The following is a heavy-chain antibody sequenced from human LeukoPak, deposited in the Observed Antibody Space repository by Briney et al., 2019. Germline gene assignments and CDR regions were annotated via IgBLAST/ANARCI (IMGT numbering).Heavy chain of an antibody. V-gene: IGHV4-34*01. Sequence: SETLSLTCAVYGGSFSGYYWSWIRQPPGKGLEWIGEINHSGSTNYNPSLKSRVTISVDTSKNQFSLKLSSVTAADTAVYYCARGPPLYDFWSGYYKYYYYGMDVWGQGTTVTVSS. CDR1: GGSFSGYY. CDR2: INHSGST. CDR3: ARGPPLYDFWSGYYKYYYYGMDV. D-gene: IGHD3-3*01. J-gene: IGHJ6*02.